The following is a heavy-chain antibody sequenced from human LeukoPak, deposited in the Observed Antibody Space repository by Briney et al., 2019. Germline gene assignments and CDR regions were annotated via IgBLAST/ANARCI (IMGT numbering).Heavy chain of an antibody. Sequence: PGGSLRLSCAASGFTFSSHSMAWVRQAPGKGLEWVSAIRGSGDTALYADSVKGRFTISRDNFKNIVYLEMNSLRAEDTAVYYCACTLWFGELYWGQGTLVTVSS. V-gene: IGHV3-23*01. J-gene: IGHJ4*02. D-gene: IGHD3-10*01. CDR3: ACTLWFGELY. CDR1: GFTFSSHS. CDR2: IRGSGDTA.